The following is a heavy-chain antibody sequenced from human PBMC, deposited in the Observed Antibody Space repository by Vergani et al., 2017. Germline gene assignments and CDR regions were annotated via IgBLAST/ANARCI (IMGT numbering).Heavy chain of an antibody. CDR3: VEDAGSYENLCDS. D-gene: IGHD1-26*01. V-gene: IGHV3-23*01. Sequence: EVQLLESGGSLKQPGGSVRLSCAASGFTFSTYAMHWVRQAPGKGLEWVSALTGGGGSTYYADSFKGRFIISRDNSRDTLYLQMNSLRPEDTATYYCVEDAGSYENLCDSWGQGTLVIVSS. CDR2: LTGGGGST. CDR1: GFTFSTYA. J-gene: IGHJ4*02.